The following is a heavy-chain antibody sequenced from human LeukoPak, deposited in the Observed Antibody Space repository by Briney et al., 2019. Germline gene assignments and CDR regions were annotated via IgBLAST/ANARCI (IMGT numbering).Heavy chain of an antibody. J-gene: IGHJ4*02. D-gene: IGHD3-16*01. V-gene: IGHV4-59*01. CDR2: IHYSGST. Sequence: SETLSLTCTVSGGSISSYYWTWIRQPPGKGLEWIGYIHYSGSTNYNPSLKSRVTMSVDTSKNQFSLNLNSVTAADTAMYFCTRLLRSRYFDSWGQGTLVTVSS. CDR1: GGSISSYY. CDR3: TRLLRSRYFDS.